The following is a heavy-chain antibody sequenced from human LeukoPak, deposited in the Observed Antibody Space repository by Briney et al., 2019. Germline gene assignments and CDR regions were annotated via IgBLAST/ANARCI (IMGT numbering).Heavy chain of an antibody. V-gene: IGHV4-59*11. D-gene: IGHD1-26*01. Sequence: SQTLSLTCTVSGGSITSHYWSWIRQPPGKGLEWIGYIYSSGSTTYNPSLKSRVTISVDTSKNQFSLKLSSVTAADTAVYYCARTLVGATGYFDYWGQGTLVTVSS. CDR2: IYSSGST. CDR1: GGSITSHY. J-gene: IGHJ4*02. CDR3: ARTLVGATGYFDY.